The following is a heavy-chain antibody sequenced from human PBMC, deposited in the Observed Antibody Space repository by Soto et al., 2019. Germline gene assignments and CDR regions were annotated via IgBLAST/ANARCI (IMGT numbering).Heavy chain of an antibody. J-gene: IGHJ4*02. Sequence: GGSLRLSCAASGFTFSSYSMNWVRQAPGKGLEWVSSISSSSYIYYADSVKGRFTTSRDNAKNSLYLQMNSLRAEDTAVYYCERGGIADRRDYWGQGTLVTVSS. CDR1: GFTFSSYS. CDR2: ISSSSYI. D-gene: IGHD6-6*01. V-gene: IGHV3-21*01. CDR3: ERGGIADRRDY.